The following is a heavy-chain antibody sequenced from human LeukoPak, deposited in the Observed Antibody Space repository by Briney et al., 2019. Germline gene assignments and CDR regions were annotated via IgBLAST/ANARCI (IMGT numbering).Heavy chain of an antibody. CDR1: GFTFSSYS. CDR3: ARIQGRKYQLLSASYYFDY. D-gene: IGHD2-2*01. CDR2: ISSSSSYI. J-gene: IGHJ4*02. V-gene: IGHV3-21*01. Sequence: GGSLRLSCAASGFTFSSYSMNWVRQAPGKGLEWVSSISSSSSYIYYADSVKGRFTISRDNAKNSLYLQMNSLRAEDTAVYYCARIQGRKYQLLSASYYFDYWGQGTLVTVSS.